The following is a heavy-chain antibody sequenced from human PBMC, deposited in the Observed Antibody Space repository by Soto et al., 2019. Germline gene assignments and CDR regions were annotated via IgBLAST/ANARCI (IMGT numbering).Heavy chain of an antibody. J-gene: IGHJ4*02. CDR3: TTGGQVFLEDC. D-gene: IGHD3-3*01. CDR1: GFNFTKAW. Sequence: EGHLVESGGGLVKPGGSLRLSCTASGFNFTKAWMSWVRQAPGKGLAWVGLSKSTSDGGTTHFTAPVDGRFSISRDDSTNTLYLQLNSLKAEDTAVYYCTTGGQVFLEDCWGQGTLVTVSS. V-gene: IGHV3-15*01. CDR2: SKSTSDGGTT.